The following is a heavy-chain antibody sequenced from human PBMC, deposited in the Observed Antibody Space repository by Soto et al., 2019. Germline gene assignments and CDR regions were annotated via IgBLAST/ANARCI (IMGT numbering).Heavy chain of an antibody. CDR3: ARDGVSGRGPPYGMDV. CDR2: ISYDGNDK. V-gene: IGHV3-30-3*01. Sequence: PGGSLRLSCPASGFSFRSFAIHWVRQAPDKGLEWVAVISYDGNDKNYAGSVMGGYTITREDSKNMVYLRMNSLSADDSAMYYCARDGVSGRGPPYGMDVWGKGTTVTVSS. CDR1: GFSFRSFA. D-gene: IGHD3-10*01. J-gene: IGHJ6*04.